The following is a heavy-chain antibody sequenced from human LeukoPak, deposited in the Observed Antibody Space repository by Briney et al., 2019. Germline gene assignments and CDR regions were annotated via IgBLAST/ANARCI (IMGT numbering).Heavy chain of an antibody. CDR2: ISSDGSNT. D-gene: IGHD3-16*02. CDR3: VRAGPLSPAIPS. CDR1: GFTFRSYT. Sequence: GGSLRLSCGGWGFTFRSYTVHWVRQAPGRGARWGAVISSDGSNTYYSDAVRGRFAIARDKSKRSVFLQLTRPRVEDTGVYFCVRAGPLSPAIPSCGQGTL. J-gene: IGHJ1*01. V-gene: IGHV3-30*17.